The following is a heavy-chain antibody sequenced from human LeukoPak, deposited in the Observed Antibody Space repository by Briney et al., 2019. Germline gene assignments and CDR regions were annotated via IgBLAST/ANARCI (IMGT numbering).Heavy chain of an antibody. J-gene: IGHJ6*03. Sequence: PSETLSLTCTVSGGSISSHYWSWVRQPPGKGLEWIGYIYYSGSTNYNPSLKSRVTISVDTSKNQFSLKLSSVTAADTAVYYCARVRGSYPRLYYCYYMDVWGKGTTVTVSS. CDR1: GGSISSHY. V-gene: IGHV4-59*11. CDR2: IYYSGST. CDR3: ARVRGSYPRLYYCYYMDV. D-gene: IGHD1-26*01.